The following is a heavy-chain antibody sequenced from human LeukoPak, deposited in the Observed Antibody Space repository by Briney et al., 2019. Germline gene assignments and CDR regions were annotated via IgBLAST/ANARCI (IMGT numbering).Heavy chain of an antibody. Sequence: PGGSLRLSCAASGFTFSDYVMNWVRQAPGKGVEWVPSISGSGNSTYYADSVKGRFTISRDNSKNTLDLQLNSLRVEDTAIFYYVKGGGYQYDGYAYTRVGFDYWGQGTLVTVSS. V-gene: IGHV3-23*01. CDR3: VKGGGYQYDGYAYTRVGFDY. J-gene: IGHJ4*02. D-gene: IGHD3-16*01. CDR2: ISGSGNST. CDR1: GFTFSDYV.